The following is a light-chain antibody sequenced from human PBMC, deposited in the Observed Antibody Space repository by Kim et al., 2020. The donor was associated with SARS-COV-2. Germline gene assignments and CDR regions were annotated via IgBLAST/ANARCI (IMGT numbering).Light chain of an antibody. Sequence: SPGERATLSCRASQSVSSSYLAWYQQKSGQAPRLLLYGASSRATGIPDRFSGSGSGTDFTLTHSRLETEDFAVYYCQQYGTSPWTFGQGTKVDIK. CDR1: QSVSSSY. J-gene: IGKJ1*01. CDR3: QQYGTSPWT. CDR2: GAS. V-gene: IGKV3-20*01.